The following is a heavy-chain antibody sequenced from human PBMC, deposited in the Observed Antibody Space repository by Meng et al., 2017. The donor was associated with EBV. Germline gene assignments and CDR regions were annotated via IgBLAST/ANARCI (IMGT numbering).Heavy chain of an antibody. CDR3: ARGDYTNYPRWFDP. J-gene: IGHJ5*02. D-gene: IGHD4-11*01. Sequence: QVLLRQWGAGLLKPSVTLSLTCTVSGGSVNNESYYWGWIRQPPGKGLEYIGYIYYTGSTNYNSSLKSRVTISLDKSKNQFSLKLTSLTAADTAIYYCARGDYTNYPRWFDPWGQGTLGTVAS. CDR1: GGSVNNESYY. V-gene: IGHV4-61*01. CDR2: IYYTGST.